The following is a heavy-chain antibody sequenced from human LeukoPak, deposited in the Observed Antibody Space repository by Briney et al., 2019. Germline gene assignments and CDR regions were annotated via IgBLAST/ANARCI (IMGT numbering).Heavy chain of an antibody. V-gene: IGHV1-2*02. Sequence: ASVKVSCKASGYTFTGYYMHWVRQAPGQGLEWMGWINPNSGGTNYAQKFQGRVTMTRDTSISTAYMELSRLRSDDTAVYYCAGCSGGSCYLGDAFDIWGQGTMVTVSS. D-gene: IGHD2-15*01. CDR2: INPNSGGT. CDR3: AGCSGGSCYLGDAFDI. CDR1: GYTFTGYY. J-gene: IGHJ3*02.